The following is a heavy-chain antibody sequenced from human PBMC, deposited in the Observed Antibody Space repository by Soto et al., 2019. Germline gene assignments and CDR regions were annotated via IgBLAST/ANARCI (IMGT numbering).Heavy chain of an antibody. J-gene: IGHJ4*01. Sequence: QVQLVQSGAEVKKPGASVKVSCKASGYSFTSYDINWVRQASGQGLEWLGWMTPISGETGYAQKFQGRGSMTRDTSTSTAHVELGSLTYGDSAIYYCARNKWNTGDFDYWGHGTLVTVSS. D-gene: IGHD1-20*01. CDR2: MTPISGET. CDR3: ARNKWNTGDFDY. V-gene: IGHV1-8*01. CDR1: GYSFTSYD.